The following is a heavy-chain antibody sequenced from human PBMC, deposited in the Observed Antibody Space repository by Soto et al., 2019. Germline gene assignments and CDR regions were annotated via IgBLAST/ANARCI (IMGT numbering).Heavy chain of an antibody. J-gene: IGHJ4*02. CDR3: ARVYGLDLFDY. Sequence: SETLSLTCTVSGGSISSYYWSWIRQPPGKGLEWIGYIYYSGSTNYNPSLKSRVTISVDTSKNQFSLKLSFVTAADTAVYYCARVYGLDLFDYWGQGTLVTVS. CDR1: GGSISSYY. V-gene: IGHV4-59*01. D-gene: IGHD2-8*01. CDR2: IYYSGST.